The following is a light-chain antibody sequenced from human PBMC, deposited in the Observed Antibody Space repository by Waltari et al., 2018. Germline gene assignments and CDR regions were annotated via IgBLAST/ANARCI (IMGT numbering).Light chain of an antibody. CDR2: HAS. Sequence: EIVLTQSPGTLSLSPGERATLSCRASQGVGKYLAWYQQRPGQAPRPPLYHASSRAPGIPDRFSGSGSGTDFSLTISRLGPEDFAVYYCQKYDFLPATFGQGTTVEIK. V-gene: IGKV3-20*01. CDR1: QGVGKY. J-gene: IGKJ1*01. CDR3: QKYDFLPAT.